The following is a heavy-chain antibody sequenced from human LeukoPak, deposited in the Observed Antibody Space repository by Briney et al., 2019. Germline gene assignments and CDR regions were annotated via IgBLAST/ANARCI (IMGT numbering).Heavy chain of an antibody. CDR1: GGSISSYY. Sequence: SETLSLTCTVSGGSISSYYWSWIRQPPGKGLEWIGYIYYSGSTNYNPSLKSRVTISVDTSKNQFSLKLSSVTAADTAVYYCARGREEKYSSGKLYYFDYRGQGTLVTVSS. V-gene: IGHV4-59*01. CDR3: ARGREEKYSSGKLYYFDY. CDR2: IYYSGST. J-gene: IGHJ4*02. D-gene: IGHD6-19*01.